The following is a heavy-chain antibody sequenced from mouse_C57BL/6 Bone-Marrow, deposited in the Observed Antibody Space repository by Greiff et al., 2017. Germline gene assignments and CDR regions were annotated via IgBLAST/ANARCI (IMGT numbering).Heavy chain of an antibody. D-gene: IGHD1-1*01. CDR1: GFSLSTFGMG. CDR2: IWWDDDK. Sequence: QVTLKESGPGILQPSQTLSLTCSFSGFSLSTFGMGVGWIRQPSGKGLEWLAHIWWDDDKYYNPALKSRLTISTDTSKNQVFLKIANVDTADTATYYCARIYYYGSSYLLWAMDYWGQGTSVTVSS. J-gene: IGHJ4*01. CDR3: ARIYYYGSSYLLWAMDY. V-gene: IGHV8-8*01.